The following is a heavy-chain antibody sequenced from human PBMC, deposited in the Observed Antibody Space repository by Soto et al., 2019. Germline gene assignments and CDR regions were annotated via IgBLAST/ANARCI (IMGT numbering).Heavy chain of an antibody. CDR1: GDSVSSNSAA. CDR2: TYYRSKWYN. CDR3: ARDGFVVVPAAIDY. Sequence: SQTLSLTCAISGDSVSSNSAAWNWIRQSPSRGLEWLGRTYYRSKWYNDYAVSVKGRITINPDTSKNQFSLQLNSVTPEDTAVYYCARDGFVVVPAAIDYWGQGTLVTVSS. D-gene: IGHD2-2*01. J-gene: IGHJ4*02. V-gene: IGHV6-1*01.